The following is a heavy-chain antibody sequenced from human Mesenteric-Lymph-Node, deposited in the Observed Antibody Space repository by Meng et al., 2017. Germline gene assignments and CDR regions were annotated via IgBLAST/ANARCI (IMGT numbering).Heavy chain of an antibody. V-gene: IGHV3-33*01. CDR2: IWYDGSKT. J-gene: IGHJ4*02. CDR3: ASAYCGGDRNFDY. Sequence: GGSLRLSCAASGFTFNYYGMQWVRQAPGKGLEWVGVIWYDGSKTIHADSVKGRFTISRDNSKNMLYLQMNSLRAEDTAVYYCASAYCGGDRNFDYWGQGTLVTVSS. CDR1: GFTFNYYG. D-gene: IGHD2-21*02.